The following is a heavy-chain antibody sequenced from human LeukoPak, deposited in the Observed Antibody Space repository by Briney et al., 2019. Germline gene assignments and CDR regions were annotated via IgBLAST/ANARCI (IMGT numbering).Heavy chain of an antibody. D-gene: IGHD2-15*01. CDR2: ISGSGGST. Sequence: GGSLRLSCAASGFTFSSYAMSWVRQAPGKGLEWVSGISGSGGSTHYADSVKDRFTISRDNSKITLYLQMNSLRAEDTAVYYCAKETVVVVAATPDAFDIWGQGTMVTVSS. V-gene: IGHV3-23*01. CDR1: GFTFSSYA. J-gene: IGHJ3*02. CDR3: AKETVVVVAATPDAFDI.